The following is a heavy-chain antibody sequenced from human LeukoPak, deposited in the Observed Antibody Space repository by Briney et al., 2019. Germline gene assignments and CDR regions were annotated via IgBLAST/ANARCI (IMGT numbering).Heavy chain of an antibody. V-gene: IGHV3-66*01. CDR1: GFTVSWNY. CDR3: TRGMNPER. J-gene: IGHJ4*02. CDR2: IYTGDST. D-gene: IGHD1-14*01. Sequence: PGGSLRLSCAASGFTVSWNYMSWVRQAPGKGLEWVSLIYTGDSTYYADSVKGRFTISRDNSKNTLYLQMNSLRVEDTAVYYCTRGMNPERWGQGTLITVSS.